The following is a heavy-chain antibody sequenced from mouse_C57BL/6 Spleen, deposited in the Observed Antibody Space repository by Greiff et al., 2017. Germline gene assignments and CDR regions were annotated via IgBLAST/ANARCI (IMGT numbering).Heavy chain of an antibody. CDR1: GFSLTSYG. CDR2: IWRGGST. J-gene: IGHJ2*01. V-gene: IGHV2-5*01. CDR3: AKEDYGSSSYFDY. D-gene: IGHD1-1*01. Sequence: VKLQESGPGLVQPSQSLSITCTVSGFSLTSYGVHWVRQSPGKGLEWLGVIWRGGSTDYNAAFMSRLSITKDNSKSQVFFKMNSLQADDTAIYYCAKEDYGSSSYFDYWGQGTTLTVSS.